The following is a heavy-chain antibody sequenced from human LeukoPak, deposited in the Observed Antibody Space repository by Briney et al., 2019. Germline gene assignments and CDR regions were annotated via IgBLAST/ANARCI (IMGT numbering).Heavy chain of an antibody. V-gene: IGHV4-59*01. D-gene: IGHD6-19*01. J-gene: IGHJ4*02. Sequence: SETLSLTCTVSGGSISIYYWSWIRQPPGKGLEWIGYMYSSGSTNYNSSLKSRVTISLDTSKNQFSLKLSSVTAADTAMYYCARGGIAVAGKVFDYWGQGTLVTVSS. CDR1: GGSISIYY. CDR3: ARGGIAVAGKVFDY. CDR2: MYSSGST.